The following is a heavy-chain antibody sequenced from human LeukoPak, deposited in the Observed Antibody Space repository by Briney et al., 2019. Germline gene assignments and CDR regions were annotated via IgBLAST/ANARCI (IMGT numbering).Heavy chain of an antibody. D-gene: IGHD4-17*01. J-gene: IGHJ6*02. Sequence: SVKVSCKASGGTFSSYAISWVRQAPGQGLGWMGGIIPIFGTANYAQKFQGRVTITADESTSTAYMELSSLRSEDTAVYYCARVPTVGGYYYGMDVWGQGTTVTVSS. CDR1: GGTFSSYA. CDR2: IIPIFGTA. CDR3: ARVPTVGGYYYGMDV. V-gene: IGHV1-69*13.